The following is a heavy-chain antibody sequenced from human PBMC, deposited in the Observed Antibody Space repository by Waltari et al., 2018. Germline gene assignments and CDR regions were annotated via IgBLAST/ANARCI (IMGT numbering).Heavy chain of an antibody. CDR1: GFTFSSYS. J-gene: IGHJ3*02. D-gene: IGHD3-3*01. CDR2: ISSSSSYI. CDR3: ARPGGITIFGVVTKHAFDI. Sequence: EVQLVESGGGLVQPGGSLRLSCAASGFTFSSYSMNWVRQAPGQGLEWVSSISSSSSYIYYADSVKGRFTISRDNAKNSLYLQMNSLRAEDTAVYYCARPGGITIFGVVTKHAFDIWGQVTMVNVSS. V-gene: IGHV3-21*01.